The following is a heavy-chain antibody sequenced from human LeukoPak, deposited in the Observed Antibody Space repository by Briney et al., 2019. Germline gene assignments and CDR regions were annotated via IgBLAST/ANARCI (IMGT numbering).Heavy chain of an antibody. CDR1: GFTFTTYW. CDR3: AKVANYYDGSAIYYFFEY. CDR2: INQNGTER. J-gene: IGHJ4*02. Sequence: AGSLRLSCAASGFTFTTYWMSWVRQAPGEGLEWVANINQNGTERYYVNSVKGRFTIPRDHAKNSLYLRMSCLMTDATAVYYCAKVANYYDGSAIYYFFEYWGQGTPVTVSS. D-gene: IGHD3-10*01. V-gene: IGHV3-7*01.